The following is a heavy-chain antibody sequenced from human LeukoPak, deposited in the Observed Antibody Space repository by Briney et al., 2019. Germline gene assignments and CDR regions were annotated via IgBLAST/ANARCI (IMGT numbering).Heavy chain of an antibody. CDR3: ARASSIAVAADY. CDR2: ISAYNGNT. Sequence: ASVKASCKASGYTFTGYYMHWVRQAPGQGLEWMGWISAYNGNTNYAQKLQGRVTMNTDTSTSTAYMELRSLRSDDTAVYYCARASSIAVAADYWGQGTLVTVSS. CDR1: GYTFTGYY. D-gene: IGHD6-19*01. J-gene: IGHJ4*02. V-gene: IGHV1-18*04.